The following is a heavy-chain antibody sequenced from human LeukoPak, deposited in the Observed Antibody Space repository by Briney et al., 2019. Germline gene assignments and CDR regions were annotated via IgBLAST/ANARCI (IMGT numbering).Heavy chain of an antibody. V-gene: IGHV3-21*01. CDR2: ISASGTSI. J-gene: IGHJ5*02. CDR3: ARDGT. D-gene: IGHD1-26*01. Sequence: GSLRLSCATSGFIFSDYTMNWVRQAPGKGLEWVSFISASGTSIYYADSVRGRFTISRDNAKNSLYLQMNSLRAEDTAVYYCARDGTWGPGTLVTVSS. CDR1: GFIFSDYT.